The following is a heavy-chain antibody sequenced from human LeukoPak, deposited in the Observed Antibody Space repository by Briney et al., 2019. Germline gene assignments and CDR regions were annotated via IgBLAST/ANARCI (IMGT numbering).Heavy chain of an antibody. Sequence: ASVKVSCKASGGTFSSYAISWVRQALGHGLEWMVRILPIFGTANSVQKLQGRVTITTDESTSTAYMELSSLRSEDTAVYYCARDRGGSGRYFDYWGQGTLVTVSS. D-gene: IGHD3-16*01. CDR3: ARDRGGSGRYFDY. J-gene: IGHJ4*02. CDR2: ILPIFGTA. CDR1: GGTFSSYA. V-gene: IGHV1-69*05.